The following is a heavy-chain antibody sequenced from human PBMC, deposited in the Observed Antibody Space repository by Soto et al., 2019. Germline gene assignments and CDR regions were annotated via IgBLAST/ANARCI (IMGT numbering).Heavy chain of an antibody. J-gene: IGHJ6*02. Sequence: GVSLRLSCAGSGFTFGDYGVNWVRQAPGKGPEWLGLMRSNSYGAATEYAASVRGRFTISRDDSKNIVYLQMNSLRTEDAGVYYCVPRASYGYYFYVMDVWGQGTTVTGSS. CDR2: MRSNSYGAAT. D-gene: IGHD4-17*01. V-gene: IGHV3-49*04. CDR1: GFTFGDYG. CDR3: VPRASYGYYFYVMDV.